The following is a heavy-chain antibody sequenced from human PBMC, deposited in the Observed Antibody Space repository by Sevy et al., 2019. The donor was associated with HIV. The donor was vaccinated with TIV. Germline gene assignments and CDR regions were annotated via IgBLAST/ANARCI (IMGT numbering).Heavy chain of an antibody. Sequence: GGSLRLSCAASGFSFSTYWMTWVRRAPGKGLEWVATMKQDGTERDYVDSVKGRFTISRDNTKTSLFLQMNSLSAEDTGVYYCVREGLGGFSYSLDCWGQGTLVTVSS. CDR2: MKQDGTER. D-gene: IGHD3-16*01. V-gene: IGHV3-7*01. CDR3: VREGLGGFSYSLDC. J-gene: IGHJ4*02. CDR1: GFSFSTYW.